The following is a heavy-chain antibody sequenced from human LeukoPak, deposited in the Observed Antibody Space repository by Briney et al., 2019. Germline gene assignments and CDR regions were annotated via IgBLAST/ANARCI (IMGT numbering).Heavy chain of an antibody. CDR1: GFTFSSYS. V-gene: IGHV3-48*01. J-gene: IGHJ4*02. D-gene: IGHD4-17*01. CDR2: ISSSSSTI. Sequence: PGGSLRLSCAASGFTFSSYSMSWVRQAPGKGLEWVSYISSSSSTIYYADSVKGRFTISRDNSKNTLYLQMNSLRAEDTAVYYCAIPATVTTSQNWGQGTLVTVSS. CDR3: AIPATVTTSQN.